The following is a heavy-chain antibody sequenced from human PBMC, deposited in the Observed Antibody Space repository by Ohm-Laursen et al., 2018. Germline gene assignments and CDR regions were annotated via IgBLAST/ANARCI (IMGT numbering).Heavy chain of an antibody. CDR3: AKVDPNWSDAFDI. CDR2: ISGSGGST. Sequence: SLRLSCAASGFTFSSYAMSWVRQAPGKGLEWVSDISGSGGSTYYADSVKGRFTISRDNSKNTLYLQMNSLRAEDTAVYYCAKVDPNWSDAFDIWGQGTMVTVSS. J-gene: IGHJ3*02. CDR1: GFTFSSYA. D-gene: IGHD1-1*01. V-gene: IGHV3-23*01.